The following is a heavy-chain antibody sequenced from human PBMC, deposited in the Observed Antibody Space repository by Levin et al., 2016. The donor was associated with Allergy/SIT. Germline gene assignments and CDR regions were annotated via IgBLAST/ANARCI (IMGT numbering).Heavy chain of an antibody. Sequence: GGSLRLSCAASGFTFSSYGMHWVRQAPGKGLEWVAVISYDGSNKYYADSVKGRFTISRDNSKNTLYLQMNSLRAEDTAVYYCAKDYTGIDYWGQGTLVTVSS. CDR2: ISYDGSNK. J-gene: IGHJ4*02. CDR1: GFTFSSYG. V-gene: IGHV3-30*18. D-gene: IGHD2-2*02. CDR3: AKDYTGIDY.